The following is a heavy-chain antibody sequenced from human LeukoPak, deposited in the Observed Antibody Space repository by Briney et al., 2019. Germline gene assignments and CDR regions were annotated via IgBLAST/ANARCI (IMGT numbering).Heavy chain of an antibody. V-gene: IGHV3-30*03. CDR3: AREGNYGSGTYEAFDT. J-gene: IGHJ3*02. CDR1: GFTFSSYG. D-gene: IGHD3-10*01. Sequence: GGSLRLSCAASGFTFSSYGMHWVRQAPGKGLEWVAVISYDGSNKYYADSVKGRFTISRDNSKNTLYLQMNSLRAEDTAVYYCAREGNYGSGTYEAFDTWGQGTMVTVSS. CDR2: ISYDGSNK.